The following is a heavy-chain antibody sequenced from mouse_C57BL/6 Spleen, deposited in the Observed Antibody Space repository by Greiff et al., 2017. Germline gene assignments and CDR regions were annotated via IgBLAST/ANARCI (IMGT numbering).Heavy chain of an antibody. CDR1: GFSLSTSGMG. J-gene: IGHJ2*01. D-gene: IGHD2-5*01. Sequence: QVTLKESGPGILQSSQTLSLTCSFSGFSLSTSGMGVSWIRQPSGKGLEWLAHIYWDDDKRYNPSLKSRLTISKDTSRNQVFLKITSVDTADTATYYCARRGYYSNSCYFDYWGQGTTLTVSS. CDR2: IYWDDDK. V-gene: IGHV8-12*01. CDR3: ARRGYYSNSCYFDY.